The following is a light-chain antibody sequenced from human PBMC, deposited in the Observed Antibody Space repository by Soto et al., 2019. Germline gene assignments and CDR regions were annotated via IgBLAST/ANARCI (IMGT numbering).Light chain of an antibody. Sequence: DIQMTQSPSTLSASVGDRVTITCRASQSLSKWLAWYQQKPGKAPKLLIYQASNLEDGVPSRFSGSGSGTEFTLTISGLQPDDFATYFCQQYHIFPLTFGGGTKVEIK. CDR2: QAS. CDR3: QQYHIFPLT. CDR1: QSLSKW. J-gene: IGKJ4*01. V-gene: IGKV1-5*03.